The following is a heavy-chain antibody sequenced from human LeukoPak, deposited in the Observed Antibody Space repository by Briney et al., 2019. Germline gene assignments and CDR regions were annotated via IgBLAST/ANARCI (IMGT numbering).Heavy chain of an antibody. CDR2: ISYDGSDK. CDR1: GFTFSNYA. J-gene: IGHJ4*02. V-gene: IGHV3-30-3*01. CDR3: ARDWGRRYSSGWYGDFDY. Sequence: GGSLRLSCAASGFTFSNYAMHWVRQAPGKGLEWVAVISYDGSDKYYADSVKGRFTISRDNSKNTLYLQMNSLRPEDTAVYYCARDWGRRYSSGWYGDFDYWGQGTLVTVS. D-gene: IGHD6-19*01.